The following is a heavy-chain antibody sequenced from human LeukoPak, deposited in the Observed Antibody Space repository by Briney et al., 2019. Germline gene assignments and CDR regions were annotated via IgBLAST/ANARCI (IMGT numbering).Heavy chain of an antibody. Sequence: GGSLRLSCAASGFSFSNAWMNWVRQAPGKGLEWVSVITGSGGNTYYADSVKGRFTISKDNSKNTVYLQMSSLRVDDTAVYYCAKAASSSWPSYYYGMDVWGQGTTVTVSS. V-gene: IGHV3-23*01. CDR1: GFSFSNAW. CDR2: ITGSGGNT. CDR3: AKAASSSWPSYYYGMDV. D-gene: IGHD6-13*01. J-gene: IGHJ6*02.